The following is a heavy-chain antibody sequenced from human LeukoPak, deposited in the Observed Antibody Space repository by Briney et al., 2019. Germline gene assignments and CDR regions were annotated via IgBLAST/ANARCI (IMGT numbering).Heavy chain of an antibody. CDR1: GFTFSSYA. J-gene: IGHJ4*02. D-gene: IGHD5-18*01. CDR3: ARGRYTYGSRSHDY. V-gene: IGHV3-11*01. Sequence: GGSLRLSCAASGFTFSSYAMSWIRQAPGKGLEWVSYISTTGNTIYYADSVKGRFTISRDSAKNSLYLQMTSLTAEDTAVYYCARGRYTYGSRSHDYWGQGTLVTVSS. CDR2: ISTTGNTI.